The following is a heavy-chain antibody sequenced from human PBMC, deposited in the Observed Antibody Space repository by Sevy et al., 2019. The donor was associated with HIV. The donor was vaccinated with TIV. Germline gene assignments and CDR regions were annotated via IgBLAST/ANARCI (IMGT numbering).Heavy chain of an antibody. Sequence: QLGGSLRLSCAASGFTFSIYAMSWVRQAPGKGLEWVSVISITGGSTYYADSVKGRFTISRDNSNNTLYLQMNTLRAEDTAVYYCAKDRVSGTYYTGDFDYWGQGTLVTVSS. D-gene: IGHD3-10*01. J-gene: IGHJ4*02. CDR1: GFTFSIYA. CDR3: AKDRVSGTYYTGDFDY. V-gene: IGHV3-23*01. CDR2: ISITGGST.